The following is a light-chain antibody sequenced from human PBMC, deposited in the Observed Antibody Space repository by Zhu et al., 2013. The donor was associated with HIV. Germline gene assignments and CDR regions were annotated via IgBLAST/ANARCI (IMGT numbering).Light chain of an antibody. J-gene: IGKJ5*01. V-gene: IGKV1-33*01. CDR3: QQYDDLRIT. CDR2: GAS. Sequence: DIQMTQSPSTLSASVGDRVTITCQASQDISKSLNWFQQKPQKAPKVLIYGASNLERGVPSRFSGSGSGTHFTFTITSLQPEDGATYYCQQYDDLRITFGQGTRLDIK. CDR1: QDISKS.